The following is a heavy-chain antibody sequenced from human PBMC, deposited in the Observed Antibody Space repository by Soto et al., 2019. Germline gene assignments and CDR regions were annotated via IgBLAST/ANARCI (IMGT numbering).Heavy chain of an antibody. V-gene: IGHV1-8*01. CDR1: GYTFSNFE. J-gene: IGHJ4*02. D-gene: IGHD6-6*01. Sequence: QVQLVQSGAEVKKPGASVKVSCKASGYTFSNFEINWVRQAAGQGLERMGWMSPNSGITGYAQKFQGRVTMTWNTSISAAYMELSSLRSEDTAMYYCARVMKGQFVQCDYWGQGTLVTVSS. CDR2: MSPNSGIT. CDR3: ARVMKGQFVQCDY.